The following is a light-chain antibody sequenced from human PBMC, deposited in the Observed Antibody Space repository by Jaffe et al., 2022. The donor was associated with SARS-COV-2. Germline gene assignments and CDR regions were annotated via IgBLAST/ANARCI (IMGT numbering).Light chain of an antibody. CDR3: STWDDSLKGVL. J-gene: IGLJ2*01. CDR1: GSNIGSNS. V-gene: IGLV1-44*01. CDR2: SDK. Sequence: QSVLTQPPSASGTPGQRVTISCSGSGSNIGSNSVNWYMQLPGTAPRLLIYSDKQRPSGAPARFSGSRSGASASLAISGLQSEDEADYYCSTWDDSLKGVLFGGGTRLTVL.